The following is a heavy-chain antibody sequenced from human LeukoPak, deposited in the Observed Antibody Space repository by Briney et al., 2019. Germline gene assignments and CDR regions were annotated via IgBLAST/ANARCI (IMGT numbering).Heavy chain of an antibody. CDR2: INYSGST. D-gene: IGHD3-22*01. V-gene: IGHV4-59*08. Sequence: PSETLSLTCTVSGGSISSYYWSWIRQPPGKGLEWIGYINYSGSTNYNPSLKSRVTISVDTSKNQFSLKLSSVTAADTAVYYCARHGGYYYDSSGYWYFDLWGRGTLVTVSS. J-gene: IGHJ2*01. CDR1: GGSISSYY. CDR3: ARHGGYYYDSSGYWYFDL.